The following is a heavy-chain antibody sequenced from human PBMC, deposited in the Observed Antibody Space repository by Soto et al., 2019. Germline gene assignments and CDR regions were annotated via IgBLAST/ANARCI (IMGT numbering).Heavy chain of an antibody. V-gene: IGHV3-23*01. CDR1: GFTFSSYA. D-gene: IGHD4-17*01. CDR3: AKDLLRGSHYGDYLGFDY. CDR2: ISGSGGST. Sequence: EVQLLESGGGLVQPGGSLRLSCAASGFTFSSYAMSWVRQAPGKGLEWVSAISGSGGSTYYADSVKGRFTISRDNSKNTLYLQMNSLRAEDTAVYYCAKDLLRGSHYGDYLGFDYWGQGTLVTVSS. J-gene: IGHJ4*02.